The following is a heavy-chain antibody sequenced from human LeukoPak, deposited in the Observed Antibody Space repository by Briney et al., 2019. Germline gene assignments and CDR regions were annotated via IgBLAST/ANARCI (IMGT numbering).Heavy chain of an antibody. J-gene: IGHJ6*02. CDR1: GFTFSSYA. V-gene: IGHV3-30-3*01. CDR2: ISYDGSNK. D-gene: IGHD6-13*01. Sequence: GGSLRLSYAASGFTFSSYAMHWVRQAPGKGLEWVAVISYDGSNKYYADSVKGRFTISRDNSKNTLYLQMNSLRAEDTAVYYCARQYSSRFYYYYGMDVWGQGTTVTVSS. CDR3: ARQYSSRFYYYYGMDV.